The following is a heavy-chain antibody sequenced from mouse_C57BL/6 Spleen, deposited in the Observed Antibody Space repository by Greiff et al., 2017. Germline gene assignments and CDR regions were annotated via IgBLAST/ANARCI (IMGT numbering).Heavy chain of an antibody. D-gene: IGHD2-5*01. V-gene: IGHV2-2*01. Sequence: QVQLKESGPGLVQPSQSLSITCTVSGFSLTSYGVHWVRQSPGKGLEWLGVIWSGGSTDNNAAFISRLSISKDNSKSQVFFKMTSLQAEDTAIYYCARAYYSNYVFDYWGQGTTLTVSS. CDR1: GFSLTSYG. J-gene: IGHJ2*01. CDR3: ARAYYSNYVFDY. CDR2: IWSGGST.